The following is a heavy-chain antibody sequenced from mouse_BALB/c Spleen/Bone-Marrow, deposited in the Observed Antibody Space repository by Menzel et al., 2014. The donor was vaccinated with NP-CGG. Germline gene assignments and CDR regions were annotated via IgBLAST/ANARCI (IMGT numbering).Heavy chain of an antibody. CDR1: GDSITSGY. CDR3: ATYDGYCFDY. V-gene: IGHV3-8*02. Sequence: EVKVVESGPSLVKPSQTLSLTCSVTGDSITSGYWNWIRKFPGNKLEYMGYISYSGNTYYNPSLKSRISITRDTSKNQYYLQLNSVTTEDTATYYCATYDGYCFDYWGQGTLVTVSA. D-gene: IGHD2-3*01. CDR2: ISYSGNT. J-gene: IGHJ3*01.